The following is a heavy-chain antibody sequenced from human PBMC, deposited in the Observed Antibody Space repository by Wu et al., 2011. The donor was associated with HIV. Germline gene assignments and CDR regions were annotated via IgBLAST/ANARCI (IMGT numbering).Heavy chain of an antibody. J-gene: IGHJ3*02. CDR1: GGTFSSSA. D-gene: IGHD3-22*01. CDR2: VIPIFGTP. CDR3: ATEGLNSSGYYQRSDAFDI. V-gene: IGHV1-69*05. Sequence: QVQLVQSGAEVKKPGSSVKVSCKASGGTFSSSAISWVRQAPGQGLEWMGGVIPIFGTPNYAQKFQGRVTITTDESTSTAYMELSSLRSEDTAVYYCATEGLNSSGYYQRSDAFDIWGQGTMVTVSS.